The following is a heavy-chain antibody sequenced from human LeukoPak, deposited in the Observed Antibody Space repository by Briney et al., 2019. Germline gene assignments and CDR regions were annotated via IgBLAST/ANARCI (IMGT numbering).Heavy chain of an antibody. CDR3: ARLRDEGYSYGSLDY. CDR1: GGSISNSNYC. J-gene: IGHJ4*02. Sequence: PSETLSLTCTVSGGSISNSNYCWGWIRQPPGKGLEWIGGISYSGSTYYNPTLKSRVTISVDTSKKQLSLKLRSVTAADTAVYYCARLRDEGYSYGSLDYWGQGTLVTVSS. V-gene: IGHV4-39*01. CDR2: ISYSGST. D-gene: IGHD5-18*01.